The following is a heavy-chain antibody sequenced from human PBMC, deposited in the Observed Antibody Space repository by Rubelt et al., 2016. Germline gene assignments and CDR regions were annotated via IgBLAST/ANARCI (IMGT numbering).Heavy chain of an antibody. CDR1: GGSITSGSNY. J-gene: IGHJ5*02. D-gene: IGHD5-18*01. CDR2: VYYGGST. CDR3: ARNTYGYRANWFDP. V-gene: IGHV4-39*07. Sequence: QLQLQESGPGLVRPSETLSLTCSVSGGSITSGSNYWGWIRQPPGKGLEWIASVYYGGSTYYTPSLQRRVTISVDASKNQFSRNFRSVTASDTAVYYCARNTYGYRANWFDPWGQGTLVTVSS.